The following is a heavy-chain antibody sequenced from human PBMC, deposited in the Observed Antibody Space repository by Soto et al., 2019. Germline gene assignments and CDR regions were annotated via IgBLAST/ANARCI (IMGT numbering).Heavy chain of an antibody. J-gene: IGHJ6*02. Sequence: PVKVSCKASGGTFSSYAISWVRHAPGQGLEWMGGIIPIFGTANYAQKFQGRVTITADESTSTAYMELSSLRSEDTAVYYCARGPVSTARGEGMDVWGQGTTVTVSS. CDR2: IIPIFGTA. V-gene: IGHV1-69*13. D-gene: IGHD3-16*01. CDR3: ARGPVSTARGEGMDV. CDR1: GGTFSSYA.